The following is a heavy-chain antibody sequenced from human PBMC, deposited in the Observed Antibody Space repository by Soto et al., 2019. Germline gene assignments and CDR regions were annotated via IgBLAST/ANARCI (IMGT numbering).Heavy chain of an antibody. D-gene: IGHD1-1*01. Sequence: ASVKVSCKASGYTFTSYAMHWVRQAPGQRLEWMGWINAGNGNTKYSQKFQGRVTITRDTSTSTAYMELSSLRSEDTAVYYCARDTWVFRNPRWYFDLWGRGTLVTVSS. CDR1: GYTFTSYA. CDR3: ARDTWVFRNPRWYFDL. J-gene: IGHJ2*01. V-gene: IGHV1-3*01. CDR2: INAGNGNT.